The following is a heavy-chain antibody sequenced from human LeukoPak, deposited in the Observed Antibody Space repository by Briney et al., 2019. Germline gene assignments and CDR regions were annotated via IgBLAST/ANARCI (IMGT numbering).Heavy chain of an antibody. CDR2: LNPNSGGT. V-gene: IGHV1-2*02. CDR3: AREGDTVMDTNWFDP. D-gene: IGHD5-18*01. CDR1: GYTFTDYY. J-gene: IGHJ5*02. Sequence: ASVKVSCKTSGYTFTDYYIHWVRQAPGQGLEWVGWLNPNSGGTKYAQNFQGRVTMTRDPSISTGYMELSRLRSDDTAVYYCAREGDTVMDTNWFDPWGQGTLVTVSS.